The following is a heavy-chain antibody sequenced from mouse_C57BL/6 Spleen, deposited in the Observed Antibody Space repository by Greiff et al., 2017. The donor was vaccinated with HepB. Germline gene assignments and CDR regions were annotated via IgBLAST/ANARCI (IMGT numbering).Heavy chain of an antibody. CDR3: ARDRITTVVATDYYAMDY. CDR1: GYTFTSYW. Sequence: QVQLQQPGAELVKPGASVKLSCKASGYTFTSYWMHWVMQRPGRGLEWIGRIDPNSGGTKYNEKFKSKATLTVDKPSSTAYMQRSSLTSEDSAVYYCARDRITTVVATDYYAMDYWGQGTSVTVSS. CDR2: IDPNSGGT. V-gene: IGHV1-72*01. D-gene: IGHD1-1*01. J-gene: IGHJ4*01.